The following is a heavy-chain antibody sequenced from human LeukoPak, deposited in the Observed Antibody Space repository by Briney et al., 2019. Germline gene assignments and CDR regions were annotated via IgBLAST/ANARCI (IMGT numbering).Heavy chain of an antibody. J-gene: IGHJ4*02. CDR3: ARAPDYSGNYFDY. V-gene: IGHV4-34*01. D-gene: IGHD4-23*01. CDR2: INHSGST. Sequence: SETLSLTCAVYGGSFSVYYWSWIRQPPGKGLEWIGEINHSGSTNYNPSLKSRVTISVDTSKNQFSLTLSSVTAADTAVYYCARAPDYSGNYFDYGGQGTLVTVSS. CDR1: GGSFSVYY.